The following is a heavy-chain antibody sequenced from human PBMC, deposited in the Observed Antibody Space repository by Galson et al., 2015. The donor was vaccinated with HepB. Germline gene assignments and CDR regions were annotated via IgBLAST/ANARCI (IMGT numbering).Heavy chain of an antibody. D-gene: IGHD1-26*01. Sequence: SLRLSCAASGFTFNTYTMQWVRQAPGKGLEWVAAISSAGTTQYHAGSVKGRFTFSRDNSNNMLYLEMSSLRAEDTAVYYCARDAMGRGSGSYSAFDYWGQGTLVTVSS. CDR1: GFTFNTYT. CDR3: ARDAMGRGSGSYSAFDY. J-gene: IGHJ4*02. CDR2: ISSAGTTQ. V-gene: IGHV3-30-3*01.